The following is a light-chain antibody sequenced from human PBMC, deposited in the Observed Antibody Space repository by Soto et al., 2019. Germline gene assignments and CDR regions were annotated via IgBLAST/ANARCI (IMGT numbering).Light chain of an antibody. V-gene: IGKV1-16*02. CDR1: QGITNS. CDR2: AAS. CDR3: QQYKTYPWT. J-gene: IGKJ1*01. Sequence: DIPLTQSPSSLSASLPVGVNMXGRASQGITNSLAWFQQKPGKAPKSLIYAASSLQSGVPSKFSGSGSGTDFTLTISSLQPEDFATYYCQQYKTYPWTFGQGTKVDIK.